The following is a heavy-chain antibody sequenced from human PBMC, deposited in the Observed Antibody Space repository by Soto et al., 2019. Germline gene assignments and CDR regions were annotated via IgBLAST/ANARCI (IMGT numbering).Heavy chain of an antibody. D-gene: IGHD6-19*01. Sequence: EVQLLESGGGLVQPGGSLRLSCAASGFTFSSYAMSWVRQAPGKGLEWVSAISGSGGSTYYADSVKGRFTISRDNSMNALYLQMNSLRAEDTAVYYCATKHSIAVAWHFDYWGQGTLVTVSS. CDR2: ISGSGGST. CDR1: GFTFSSYA. J-gene: IGHJ4*02. V-gene: IGHV3-23*01. CDR3: ATKHSIAVAWHFDY.